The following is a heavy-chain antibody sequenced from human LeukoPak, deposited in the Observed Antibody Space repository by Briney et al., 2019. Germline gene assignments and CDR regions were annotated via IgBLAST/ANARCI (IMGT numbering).Heavy chain of an antibody. D-gene: IGHD2-21*02. CDR1: GFTFSSYG. V-gene: IGHV3-30*03. J-gene: IGHJ4*02. Sequence: GRSLRLSCAASGFTFSSYGMHWVRQAPGKGLEWVAVISYDGSNKYYADSVKGRFTISRDNSKNTLYLQMNSLRAEDTAMYYCVRLAVTDTNYWGQGSLVTVSS. CDR2: ISYDGSNK. CDR3: VRLAVTDTNY.